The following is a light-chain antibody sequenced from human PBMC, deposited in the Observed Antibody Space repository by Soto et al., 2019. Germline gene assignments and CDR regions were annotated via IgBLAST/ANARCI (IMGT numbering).Light chain of an antibody. V-gene: IGKV1-39*01. CDR2: GAS. J-gene: IGKJ5*01. CDR3: QQTNNVAVT. CDR1: QPAGNF. Sequence: DIQMTQSPSSLSVSVGDRVTITCRASQPAGNFLNWYQQKPGEAPKLLIFGASNLHSGVPSRFSGSGSGTDFSLTISSLLPEDFASYYCQQTNNVAVTFGQGTRLEIK.